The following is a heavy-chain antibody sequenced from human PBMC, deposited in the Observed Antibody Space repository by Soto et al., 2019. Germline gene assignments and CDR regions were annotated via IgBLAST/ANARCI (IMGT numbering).Heavy chain of an antibody. CDR2: IIPIFGTA. V-gene: IGHV1-69*12. CDR3: ARNPDTNYYYGMDV. CDR1: GGTFSIYA. J-gene: IGHJ6*02. Sequence: QVQLVQSGAEVKKPGSSVKVSCKASGGTFSIYAISWVRQAPGQGLEWMGGIIPIFGTANYAQKFQGRVTITADESTSTAYMELRSLRSEDTAVYYCARNPDTNYYYGMDVWGQGTTVTVSS.